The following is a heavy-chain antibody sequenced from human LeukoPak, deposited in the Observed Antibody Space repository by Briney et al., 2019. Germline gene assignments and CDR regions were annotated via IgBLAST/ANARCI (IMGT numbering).Heavy chain of an antibody. D-gene: IGHD3-16*01. CDR3: VPRFGIPQGY. CDR2: IKQDGSEK. Sequence: PGGSLRLSCAASGFTFSSYWMSWVRQAPGKGLEWVANIKQDGSEKYYVDSVKGRFTISRDNSKNTLYMQMNTLRAEDTAVYYCVPRFGIPQGYWGQGTLVTVSS. CDR1: GFTFSSYW. J-gene: IGHJ4*02. V-gene: IGHV3-7*03.